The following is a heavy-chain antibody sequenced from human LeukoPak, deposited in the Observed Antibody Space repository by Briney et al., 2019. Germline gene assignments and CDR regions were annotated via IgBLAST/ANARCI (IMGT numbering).Heavy chain of an antibody. V-gene: IGHV1-2*02. CDR3: ARGPGTRIVVSNEYFHH. CDR2: IKPNSGGT. CDR1: GYTFTDHY. Sequence: ASVKVSCTASGYTFTDHYIHWVRQVPGQGLEWMAWIKPNSGGTNYAQKFQGRVTMTRDTSISTAYMELTRLTSDDTAVYYCARGPGTRIVVSNEYFHHWGQGTLVTVSS. J-gene: IGHJ1*01. D-gene: IGHD3-22*01.